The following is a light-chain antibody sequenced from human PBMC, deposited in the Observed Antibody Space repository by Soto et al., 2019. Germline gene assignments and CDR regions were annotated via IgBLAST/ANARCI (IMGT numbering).Light chain of an antibody. V-gene: IGKV3-20*01. Sequence: EIVLTQSPATLSLSPGERATLSCRASQSVSTYLTWYHQKPGQAPRLLIYDASRRETGIPDRFSGSGSGTDFSLTISRLEPEDFAVYYCQHYDSARWTFGLGTKVDIK. CDR1: QSVSTY. CDR3: QHYDSARWT. J-gene: IGKJ1*01. CDR2: DAS.